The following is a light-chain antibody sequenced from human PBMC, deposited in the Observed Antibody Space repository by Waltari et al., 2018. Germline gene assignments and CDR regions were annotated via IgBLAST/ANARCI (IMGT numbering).Light chain of an antibody. Sequence: QSAPTQPPSVSGSPGQSVTISCTGTSSDVGAHDFVSWYQQYPSKAPKLLIYGVSNRPSGISDRFSGSKSGKTASLTITGLQAEDEADYYCQSYDSSLSGWVFGGGTKLTVL. CDR1: SSDVGAHDF. CDR3: QSYDSSLSGWV. CDR2: GVS. V-gene: IGLV2-11*01. J-gene: IGLJ3*02.